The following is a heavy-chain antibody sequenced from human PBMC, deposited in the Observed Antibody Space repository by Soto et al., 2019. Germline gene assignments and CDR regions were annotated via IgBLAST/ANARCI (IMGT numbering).Heavy chain of an antibody. D-gene: IGHD3-10*01. CDR1: GFTFSSYS. J-gene: IGHJ2*01. Sequence: GGSLRLSCAASGFTFSSYSMNWVRQAPGKGLEWVSYISSSSSTIYYADSVKGRFTISRNNAKNSRYLQMNSLRAEDTAVYYCVRDPLITMVRGVIAGLGSAGYFDLWGRGTLVTVSS. V-gene: IGHV3-48*01. CDR3: VRDPLITMVRGVIAGLGSAGYFDL. CDR2: ISSSSSTI.